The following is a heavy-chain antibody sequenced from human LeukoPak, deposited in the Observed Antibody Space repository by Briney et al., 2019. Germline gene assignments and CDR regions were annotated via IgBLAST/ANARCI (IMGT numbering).Heavy chain of an antibody. CDR2: IYYSGST. V-gene: IGHV4-38-2*02. CDR3: ARHGRWFGDPVDY. D-gene: IGHD3-10*01. Sequence: SETLSLTCTVSGYSITSGYFWGGIRPPPGKGREGIGIIYYSGSTYYNPSLKRRVTISGDTSKNQYSLKLSSVTAADTAVYYCARHGRWFGDPVDYWGQGTLVTVSS. J-gene: IGHJ4*02. CDR1: GYSITSGYF.